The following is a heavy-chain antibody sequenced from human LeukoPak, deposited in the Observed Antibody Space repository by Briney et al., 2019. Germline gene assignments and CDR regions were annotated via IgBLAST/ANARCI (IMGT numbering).Heavy chain of an antibody. CDR1: GFTFSSSA. Sequence: GGSLRLSCAASGFTFSSSAMSWVRQAPGKGLEWVSTIGSGDNTYYADSVKGRFTISRDNSKNTLYLQMNSLRAEDTALFYCAKHTGSYLAPTYHYWGQGTLVTVSS. D-gene: IGHD1-26*01. V-gene: IGHV3-23*01. CDR3: AKHTGSYLAPTYHY. J-gene: IGHJ4*02. CDR2: IGSGDNT.